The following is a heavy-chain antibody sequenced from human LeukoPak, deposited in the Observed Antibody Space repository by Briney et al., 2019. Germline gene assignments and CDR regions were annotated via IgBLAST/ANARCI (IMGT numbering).Heavy chain of an antibody. D-gene: IGHD2-8*02. CDR3: ATYRQVLLPFES. J-gene: IGHJ4*02. V-gene: IGHV3-23*01. Sequence: GESLRLSCAASGFTFSTFAMVWVRQPPGKGLEWVSSIFPSGGEIHYADSVRGRFTISRDHSRSTLSLQMNSLRAEDTAIYYCATYRQVLLPFESWGQGALVTVSS. CDR1: GFTFSTFA. CDR2: IFPSGGEI.